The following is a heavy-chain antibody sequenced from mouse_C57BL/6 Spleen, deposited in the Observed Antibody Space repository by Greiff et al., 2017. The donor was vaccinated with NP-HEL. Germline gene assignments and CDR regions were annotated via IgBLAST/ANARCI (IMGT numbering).Heavy chain of an antibody. CDR1: GYTFTSYW. CDR3: ANYYGSSYEWFAY. J-gene: IGHJ3*01. D-gene: IGHD1-1*01. Sequence: ASGYTFTSYWMHWVKQRPGQGLEWIGRIHPSDSDTNYNQKFKGKATLTVDKSSSTAYMQLSSLTSEDSAVYYCANYYGSSYEWFAYWGQGTLVTVSA. CDR2: IHPSDSDT. V-gene: IGHV1-74*01.